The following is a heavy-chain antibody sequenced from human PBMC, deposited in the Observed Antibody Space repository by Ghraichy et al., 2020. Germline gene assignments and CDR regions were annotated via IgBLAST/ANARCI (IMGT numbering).Heavy chain of an antibody. Sequence: VKVSCKASGYSFISYGITWVRQAPGQGLEWMGWITTKSGNTQYAQKFQGRVIMTTETSTDTAYMELRSLRFDDTAVYYCARGVNWLDPWGQGTLVTVSS. J-gene: IGHJ5*02. CDR3: ARGVNWLDP. V-gene: IGHV1-18*01. CDR1: GYSFISYG. CDR2: ITTKSGNT.